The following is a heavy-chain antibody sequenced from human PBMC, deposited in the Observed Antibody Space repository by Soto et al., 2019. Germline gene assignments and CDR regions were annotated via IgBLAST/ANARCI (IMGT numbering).Heavy chain of an antibody. CDR1: GYTFTSYA. Sequence: QVQLVQSGAEEKKPGASVKVSCKASGYTFTSYAIHWVRQAPGQRLEWMGWINGGNGNTKYSQKFQGRVIITRDTSASTADMELSSLRSEDTAVYYCARLNYYGGNDYWAQGTLVTVSS. D-gene: IGHD4-17*01. J-gene: IGHJ4*02. CDR2: INGGNGNT. CDR3: ARLNYYGGNDY. V-gene: IGHV1-3*05.